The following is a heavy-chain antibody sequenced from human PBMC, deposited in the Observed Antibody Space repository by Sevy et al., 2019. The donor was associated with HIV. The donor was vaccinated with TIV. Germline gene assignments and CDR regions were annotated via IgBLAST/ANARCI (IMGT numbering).Heavy chain of an antibody. Sequence: GGSLRLSCAASGFTFSSYWMSWVRHAPGKGLEWVANIKQDGSEKYYVDSVKGRFTISRDNAKNSLYLQMNSLRAEDTAVYYCARCGLYWYFDLWGRGTLVTVSS. CDR1: GFTFSSYW. CDR3: ARCGLYWYFDL. D-gene: IGHD5-12*01. CDR2: IKQDGSEK. V-gene: IGHV3-7*01. J-gene: IGHJ2*01.